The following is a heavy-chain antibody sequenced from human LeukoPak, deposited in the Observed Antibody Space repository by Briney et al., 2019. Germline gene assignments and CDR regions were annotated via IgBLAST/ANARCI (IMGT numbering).Heavy chain of an antibody. J-gene: IGHJ4*02. D-gene: IGHD6-19*01. CDR2: IYYSGST. V-gene: IGHV4-39*01. CDR1: GGSISSSSYY. CDR3: ARGQWLVFDY. Sequence: PSETLSLTCTVSGGSISSSSYYWGWIRQPPGKGLEWIGSIYYSGSTYYNPSLKSRVTISVDTSKNQFSLKLSSVTAADTAVYYCARGQWLVFDYWGQGTLVTASS.